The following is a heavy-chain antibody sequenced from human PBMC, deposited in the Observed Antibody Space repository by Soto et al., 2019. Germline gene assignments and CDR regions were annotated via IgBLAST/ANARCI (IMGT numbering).Heavy chain of an antibody. CDR3: ARVPTGCYDWN. Sequence: EVQLVESGGGFFQPGGSLRLSCEASGFTFSGYWVHWVRQAPGKGLMWVSRVNGDGSRTNYADSVKGRFTIARDNAKNPVYLQINSLRAEDTAVYYCARVPTGCYDWNCGQGTMVTVS. V-gene: IGHV3-74*01. CDR2: VNGDGSRT. CDR1: GFTFSGYW. J-gene: IGHJ1*01. D-gene: IGHD5-12*01.